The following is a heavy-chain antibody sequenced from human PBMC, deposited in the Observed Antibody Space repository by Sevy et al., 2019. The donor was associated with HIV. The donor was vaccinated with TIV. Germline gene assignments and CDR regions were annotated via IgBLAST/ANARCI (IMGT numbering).Heavy chain of an antibody. CDR3: ARSVVVVAAPSDY. D-gene: IGHD2-15*01. Sequence: GGSLRLSCAASGFTFSSYSMNWVRQAPGKGLEWVSYISSSSSTIYYADSVKGRFTTSRDNAKNSLYLQMNSLRAEDTAVYYCARSVVVVAAPSDYWGQGTLVTVSS. V-gene: IGHV3-48*01. CDR1: GFTFSSYS. J-gene: IGHJ4*02. CDR2: ISSSSSTI.